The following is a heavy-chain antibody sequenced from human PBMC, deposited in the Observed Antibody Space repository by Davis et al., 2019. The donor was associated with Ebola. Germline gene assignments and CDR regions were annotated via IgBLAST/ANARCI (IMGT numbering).Heavy chain of an antibody. CDR2: IIPIFGTA. D-gene: IGHD3-10*01. J-gene: IGHJ5*02. Sequence: SVKVSCKASGYTFTSYGISWVRQAPGQGLEWMGGIIPIFGTANYAQKFQGRVTITADESTSTAYMELSSLRSEDTAVYYCARDVNYGSGDAFGPWGQGTLVTVSS. V-gene: IGHV1-69*13. CDR1: GYTFTSYG. CDR3: ARDVNYGSGDAFGP.